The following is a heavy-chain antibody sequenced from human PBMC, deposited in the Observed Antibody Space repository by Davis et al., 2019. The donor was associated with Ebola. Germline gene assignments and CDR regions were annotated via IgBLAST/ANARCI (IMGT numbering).Heavy chain of an antibody. CDR2: INSDGSST. CDR3: ARDRFSDYYGMDV. V-gene: IGHV3-74*01. D-gene: IGHD1-26*01. J-gene: IGHJ6*02. CDR1: GFTFSSYW. Sequence: GESLKISCAASGFTFSSYWMSWVRQAPGKGLVWVSRINSDGSSTSYADSVKGRFTISRDNAKNTLYLQMNSLRAEDTAVYSCARDRFSDYYGMDVWGQGTTVTVSS.